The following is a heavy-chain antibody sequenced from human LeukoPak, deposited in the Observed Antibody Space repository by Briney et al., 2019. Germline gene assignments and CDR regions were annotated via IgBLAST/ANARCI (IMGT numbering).Heavy chain of an antibody. CDR3: AKDARITMVRGVIDY. CDR1: GFTFDDYA. Sequence: GGSLRLSCAASGFTFDDYAMHWVRQAPGKGLEWVSGISWNSGSIGYADSVKGRFTISRDNAKNSLYLQMNSLRAEDTALYYCAKDARITMVRGVIDYWGQGTLVTVSS. CDR2: ISWNSGSI. V-gene: IGHV3-9*01. J-gene: IGHJ4*02. D-gene: IGHD3-10*01.